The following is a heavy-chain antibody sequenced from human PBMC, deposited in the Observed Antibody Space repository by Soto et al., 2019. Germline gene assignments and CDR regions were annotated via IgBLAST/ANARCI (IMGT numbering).Heavy chain of an antibody. D-gene: IGHD3-10*02. CDR3: TIVRVADSALDH. Sequence: VGSLRLSCVGSGFIFSNNGMHWVRQTPGKGLEWVAFMSYDGGDTFYADSVKGRFTISRDNSKNTLFLHMSNLRAEDTAMYYCTIVRVADSALDHWGRGTLVTVSS. CDR2: MSYDGGDT. J-gene: IGHJ4*02. CDR1: GFIFSNNG. V-gene: IGHV3-30*02.